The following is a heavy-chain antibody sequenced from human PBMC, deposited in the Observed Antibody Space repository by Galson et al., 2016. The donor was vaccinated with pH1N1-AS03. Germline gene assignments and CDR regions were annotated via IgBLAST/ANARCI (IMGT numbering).Heavy chain of an antibody. CDR1: QATFSSYG. D-gene: IGHD2-21*01. V-gene: IGHV3-30*03. CDR3: ARDYAYCNGPSCFNIDD. Sequence: SLRLSCAASQATFSSYGMHWVRQAPGGGLEWVSFISSGGSETYYADSVKGRFTISRDNSKRTLFVQLNSLRRDDTAVYFCARDYAYCNGPSCFNIDDWGQGTLVIVSP. CDR2: ISSGGSET. J-gene: IGHJ4*02.